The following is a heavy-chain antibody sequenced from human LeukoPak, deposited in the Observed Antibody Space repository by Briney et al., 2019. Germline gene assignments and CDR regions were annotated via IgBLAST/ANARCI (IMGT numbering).Heavy chain of an antibody. CDR1: GGSISGGGYY. V-gene: IGHV4-31*03. CDR3: ARERGSSSSFWYFDL. CDR2: IYYSGST. D-gene: IGHD6-6*01. Sequence: SETLSLTCTVSGGSISGGGYYWSWIRQHPGKGLEWIGYIYYSGSTYYNPSLKSRVTISVDTSKNQFSLKLSSVTAADTAVYYCARERGSSSSFWYFDLWGRGTLVTVSS. J-gene: IGHJ2*01.